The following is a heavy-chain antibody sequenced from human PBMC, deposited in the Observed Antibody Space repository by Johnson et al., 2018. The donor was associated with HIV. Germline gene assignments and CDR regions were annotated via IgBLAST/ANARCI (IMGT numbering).Heavy chain of an antibody. D-gene: IGHD3-22*01. J-gene: IGHJ3*02. CDR1: GFTFSSYG. V-gene: IGHV3-30*02. Sequence: QVQLVESGGGVVQPGGSLRLSCAASGFTFSSYGMHWVRQAPGKGLEWVAFIRYDGRNKYYADSVKGRFTISRDNSENTLYLQMNSLKAEDTAVYYCGRVADYYDSIAVLNAFDIWDQGTMVTVSS. CDR3: GRVADYYDSIAVLNAFDI. CDR2: IRYDGRNK.